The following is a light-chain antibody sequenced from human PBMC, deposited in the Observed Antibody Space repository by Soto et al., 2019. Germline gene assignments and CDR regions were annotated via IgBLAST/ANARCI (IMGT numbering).Light chain of an antibody. CDR2: DAS. J-gene: IGKJ1*01. V-gene: IGKV3-11*01. CDR3: QQRLNWPPN. Sequence: IVLTQSPATLSLSPGKRASLSCRASQNISNYLIWYQQKPGQAPRLLIYDASNRASGVPAKFSGSGSGTDFTLTISDLEPADFGLYYCQQRLNWPPNFGQGTKVDIK. CDR1: QNISNY.